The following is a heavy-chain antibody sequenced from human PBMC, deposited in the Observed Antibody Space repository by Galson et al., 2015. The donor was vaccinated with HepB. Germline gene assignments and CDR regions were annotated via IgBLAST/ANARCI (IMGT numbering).Heavy chain of an antibody. D-gene: IGHD3-9*01. CDR2: INYGGTT. Sequence: TLSLTCAVYGGSFSGYYWSWIRQAPGKGLEWIGEINYGGTTHYNPSLKSRVTISVDTSKNQFSLKLSSVTAADTAVYYCARRLYLNGYYSGSWGQGTLSPPPQ. J-gene: IGHJ5*02. V-gene: IGHV4-34*01. CDR3: ARRLYLNGYYSGS. CDR1: GGSFSGYY.